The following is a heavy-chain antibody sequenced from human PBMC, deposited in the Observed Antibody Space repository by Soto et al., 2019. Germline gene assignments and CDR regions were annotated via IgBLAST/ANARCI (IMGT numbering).Heavy chain of an antibody. Sequence: EVQLVESGGGLVQPGGSLRLSCAASGFSISGSGIHWVRQASGKGLEWVARISDRTNGYATGYAASVQGRFSISRDDSKNTAFLQMNSLNTEDTAVYYCTRGDAPGDRAFDIWGQGTMVTVSS. CDR2: ISDRTNGYAT. CDR1: GFSISGSG. J-gene: IGHJ3*02. CDR3: TRGDAPGDRAFDI. V-gene: IGHV3-73*01.